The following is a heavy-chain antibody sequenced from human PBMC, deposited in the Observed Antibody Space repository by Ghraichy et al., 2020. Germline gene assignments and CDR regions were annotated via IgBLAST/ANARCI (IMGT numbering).Heavy chain of an antibody. Sequence: GESLNIFCSASGFTFSSYWMHWVRQAPGKGLVWVSRINSDGSSTTYADFVKGRFTISRDNAKNTLYLQMNSLRAEDTAVYYCTRGIAVTGGDYWGQGTLVTVSS. CDR1: GFTFSSYW. J-gene: IGHJ4*02. CDR2: INSDGSST. V-gene: IGHV3-74*01. CDR3: TRGIAVTGGDY. D-gene: IGHD6-19*01.